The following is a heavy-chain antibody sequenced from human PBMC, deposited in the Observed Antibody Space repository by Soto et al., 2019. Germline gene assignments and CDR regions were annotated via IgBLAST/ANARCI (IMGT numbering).Heavy chain of an antibody. D-gene: IGHD6-6*01. Sequence: QVQLVESGGGVVQPGRSLRLSCAASGFTFSSYGMHWVRQAPGKGLEWVAAIWYDGRNIYYADSVKGRFTISRDNSKNTLYLQMNRLRADDTAVYYCARHGQLGPGGLYYFDSWGQGTLVTVSS. CDR2: IWYDGRNI. J-gene: IGHJ4*02. V-gene: IGHV3-33*01. CDR1: GFTFSSYG. CDR3: ARHGQLGPGGLYYFDS.